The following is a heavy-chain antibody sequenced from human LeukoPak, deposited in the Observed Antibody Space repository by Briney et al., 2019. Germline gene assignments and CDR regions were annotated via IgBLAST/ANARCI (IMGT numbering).Heavy chain of an antibody. CDR3: TRRDGDNDRGFDF. V-gene: IGHV3-33*01. J-gene: IGHJ4*02. Sequence: PGTSLRLSCTASGFSFSNYVMHWVRQTPGKGLEWVAVIWYDGSKKYYAESVKGRFTISRDNSKNTLYLQMHSLRVEDTAVYFCTRRDGDNDRGFDFWGQGTLVTVSS. CDR2: IWYDGSKK. CDR1: GFSFSNYV. D-gene: IGHD4-23*01.